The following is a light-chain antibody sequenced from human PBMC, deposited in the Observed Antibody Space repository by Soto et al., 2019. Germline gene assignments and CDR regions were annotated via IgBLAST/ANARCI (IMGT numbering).Light chain of an antibody. Sequence: DIVLTQSPGTLSLFPGERATLSCRASQSVSSSYLAWYQQKPGQAPRLLIYGTSSRATGIPDRFSGSGSGTDFTLTISRLEPEDFAVYYCQQYGNSPITFGQGTRLEIK. CDR3: QQYGNSPIT. CDR2: GTS. J-gene: IGKJ5*01. CDR1: QSVSSSY. V-gene: IGKV3-20*01.